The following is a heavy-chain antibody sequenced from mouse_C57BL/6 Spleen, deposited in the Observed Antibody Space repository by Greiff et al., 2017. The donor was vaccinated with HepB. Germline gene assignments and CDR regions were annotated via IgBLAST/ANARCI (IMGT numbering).Heavy chain of an antibody. CDR2: INPNNGGT. CDR1: GYTFTDYN. V-gene: IGHV1-18*01. J-gene: IGHJ1*03. D-gene: IGHD1-1*01. CDR3: ARDGSSHWYFDV. Sequence: DVKLQESGPELVKPGASVKIPCKASGYTFTDYNMDWVKQSHGKSLEWIGDINPNNGGTIYNQKFKGKATLTVDKSSSTAYMELRSLTSEDTAVYYCARDGSSHWYFDVWGTGTTVTVSS.